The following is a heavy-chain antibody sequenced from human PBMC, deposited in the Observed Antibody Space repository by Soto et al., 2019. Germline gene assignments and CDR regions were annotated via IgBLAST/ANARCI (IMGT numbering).Heavy chain of an antibody. D-gene: IGHD6-6*01. CDR3: ARDSSSSSFMDV. Sequence: QVQLVESGGGVVQPGRSLRLSCAASGFTFSSYGMHWVRQAPGKGLEWVAVIRYDGSNKYYADSVKGRVTISRDNSKNTLYRQMNSLRAEDTAVYYCARDSSSSSFMDVWGQGTTVTGSS. CDR1: GFTFSSYG. CDR2: IRYDGSNK. J-gene: IGHJ6*02. V-gene: IGHV3-33*01.